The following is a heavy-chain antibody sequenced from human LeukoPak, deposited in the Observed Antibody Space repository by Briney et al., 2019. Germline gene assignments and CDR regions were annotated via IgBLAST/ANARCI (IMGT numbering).Heavy chain of an antibody. D-gene: IGHD4-11*01. CDR1: GGSISSGGYY. CDR2: VYTSGST. J-gene: IGHJ3*02. CDR3: ARDDNRYSSYGPDAFDI. V-gene: IGHV4-61*02. Sequence: SETLSLTCTVSGGSISSGGYYWSWIRQPAGKGLEWIGRVYTSGSTNYNPSLKSRVTMSVDTSKNQFSLKLSSVTAADTAVYYCARDDNRYSSYGPDAFDIWGQGTMVTVSS.